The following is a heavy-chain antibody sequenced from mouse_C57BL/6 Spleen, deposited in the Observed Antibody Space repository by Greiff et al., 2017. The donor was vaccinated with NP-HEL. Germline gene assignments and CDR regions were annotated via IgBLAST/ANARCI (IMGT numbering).Heavy chain of an antibody. V-gene: IGHV1-69*01. Sequence: QVQLQQSGAELVMPGASVKLSCKASGYTFTSYWMHWVKQRPGQGLEWIGEIDPSDSYTNYNQKFKGKSTLTVDKSSSTAYMQLSSLTSEDSAVYYCARGHNSNDAMDYWGQGTSVTVSS. CDR3: ARGHNSNDAMDY. CDR2: IDPSDSYT. D-gene: IGHD2-5*01. J-gene: IGHJ4*01. CDR1: GYTFTSYW.